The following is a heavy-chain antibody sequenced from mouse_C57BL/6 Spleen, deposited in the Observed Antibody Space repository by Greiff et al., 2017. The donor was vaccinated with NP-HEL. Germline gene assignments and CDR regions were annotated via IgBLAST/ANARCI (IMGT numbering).Heavy chain of an antibody. CDR1: GYTFTSYG. CDR2: IYPRSGNT. D-gene: IGHD1-1*01. Sequence: VQLQESGAELARPGASVKLSCKASGYTFTSYGISWVKQRTGQGLEWIGEIYPRSGNTYYNEKFKGKATLTADKSSSTAYMELRSLTSEDSAVYFCASPPITTVDVWGTGTTVTVSS. CDR3: ASPPITTVDV. V-gene: IGHV1-81*01. J-gene: IGHJ1*03.